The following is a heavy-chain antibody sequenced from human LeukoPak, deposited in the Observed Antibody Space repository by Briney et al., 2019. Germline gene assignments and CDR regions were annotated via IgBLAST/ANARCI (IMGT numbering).Heavy chain of an antibody. J-gene: IGHJ4*02. CDR2: INHSGST. Sequence: SETLSLTCAVYGGSFSGYYWSWIRQPPGKWLGWIGEINHSGSTNYNPSLKSRVTISVDTSKNQFSLKLSSVTAADTAVYYCASEGYCSGGSCYSAYWGQGTLVTVSS. V-gene: IGHV4-34*01. CDR1: GGSFSGYY. D-gene: IGHD2-15*01. CDR3: ASEGYCSGGSCYSAY.